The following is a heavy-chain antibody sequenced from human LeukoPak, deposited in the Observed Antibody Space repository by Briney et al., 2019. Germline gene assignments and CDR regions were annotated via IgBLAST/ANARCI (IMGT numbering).Heavy chain of an antibody. Sequence: PGGSLRLSCAASGFTFSSYWMHWVRQAPGKGLVWVSRINSDGSSTYYVDSVKGRFTISRDNAKNTLYLQMDSLRAEDTAVYYCARGSPGYSSSYFDYWGQGTLVTVSS. J-gene: IGHJ4*02. V-gene: IGHV3-74*01. CDR2: INSDGSST. D-gene: IGHD6-13*01. CDR1: GFTFSSYW. CDR3: ARGSPGYSSSYFDY.